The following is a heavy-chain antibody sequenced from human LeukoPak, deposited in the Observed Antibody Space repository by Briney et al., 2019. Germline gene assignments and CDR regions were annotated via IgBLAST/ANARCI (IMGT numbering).Heavy chain of an antibody. V-gene: IGHV3-23*01. Sequence: GGPLRLSCAASGFTFSSYAMSWVRQAPGKGLEWVSAITGSGGSTYYADSVKGRFTISRDNSKNTLYLQMNSLRAEDTAVYYCAKEHYGYCSGGSCYSDYWGQGTLVTVSS. D-gene: IGHD2-15*01. CDR2: ITGSGGST. CDR1: GFTFSSYA. J-gene: IGHJ4*02. CDR3: AKEHYGYCSGGSCYSDY.